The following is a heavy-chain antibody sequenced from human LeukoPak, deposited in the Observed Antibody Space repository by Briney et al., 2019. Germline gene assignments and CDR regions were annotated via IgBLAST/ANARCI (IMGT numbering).Heavy chain of an antibody. Sequence: PSETLSLTCTVSGGSISDYNWSWIRQPAGKGLEWIARISGSVSTNYNPSLKSRVTMSVDTSRNQSYLNLSSVTAADTVVYYCAKGGIAAADLAYFDYWGQGTLVTVSS. V-gene: IGHV4-4*07. D-gene: IGHD6-13*01. J-gene: IGHJ4*02. CDR3: AKGGIAAADLAYFDY. CDR2: ISGSVST. CDR1: GGSISDYN.